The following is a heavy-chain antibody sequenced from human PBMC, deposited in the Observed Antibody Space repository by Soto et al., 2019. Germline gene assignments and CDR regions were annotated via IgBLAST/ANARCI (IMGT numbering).Heavy chain of an antibody. Sequence: PGGSLRLSCAASGFTFSNAWMNWVRQAPGKGLEWVGRIKSKTDGGTTDYAAPVKGRFTISRDDSKNTLYLQMNSLKTEDTAVYYCTTDAYCSSTSCYLTSGYGMDVWGQETKVTVSS. V-gene: IGHV3-15*07. CDR3: TTDAYCSSTSCYLTSGYGMDV. J-gene: IGHJ6*02. D-gene: IGHD2-2*01. CDR2: IKSKTDGGTT. CDR1: GFTFSNAW.